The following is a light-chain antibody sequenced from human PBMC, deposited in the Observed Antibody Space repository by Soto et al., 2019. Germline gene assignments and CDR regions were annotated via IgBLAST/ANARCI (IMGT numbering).Light chain of an antibody. CDR3: SSYTSSSTHWV. J-gene: IGLJ3*02. Sequence: QSALTQPASVSGSPGQSITISCTGTSSDVGGYNYVSWYQQHPGKAPKLKIYEVSNRPSGFSNRFSGSKSGNTASLTISGLQAEDEADYYCSSYTSSSTHWVFGGGTKVTVL. V-gene: IGLV2-14*01. CDR2: EVS. CDR1: SSDVGGYNY.